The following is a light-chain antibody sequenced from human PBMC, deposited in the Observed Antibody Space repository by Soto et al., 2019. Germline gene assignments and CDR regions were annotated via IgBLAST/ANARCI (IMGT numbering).Light chain of an antibody. CDR2: AAS. CDR1: QGISNY. CDR3: QQYYSYHLT. J-gene: IGKJ5*01. Sequence: AIRMTQSPSSFSTSTGDRVTITCRASQGISNYLAWYQQKPGKAPKLLIYAASTLQSGVPSRFSGSGSGTDFTITISVLQSADFSTYSCQQYYSYHLTCGQGPRLEIK. V-gene: IGKV1-8*01.